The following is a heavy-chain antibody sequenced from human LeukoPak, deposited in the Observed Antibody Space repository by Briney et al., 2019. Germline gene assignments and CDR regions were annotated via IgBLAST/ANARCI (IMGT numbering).Heavy chain of an antibody. CDR3: ARDPGRGYTYGYGFDY. Sequence: GGSLRLSCAASRFTFSNYGMHWVRQAPGKGLEWGAVIWYDGSNKYYADSVKGRFTISRDNSKNTLYLQMNSLRAEDTAVYYCARDPGRGYTYGYGFDYWGQGTLVTVSS. V-gene: IGHV3-33*01. CDR2: IWYDGSNK. CDR1: RFTFSNYG. D-gene: IGHD5-18*01. J-gene: IGHJ4*02.